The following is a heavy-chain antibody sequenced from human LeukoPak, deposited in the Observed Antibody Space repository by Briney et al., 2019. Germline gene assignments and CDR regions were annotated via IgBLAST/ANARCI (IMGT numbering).Heavy chain of an antibody. V-gene: IGHV3-33*01. CDR1: GFIFSSFG. CDR2: MWHDASYK. J-gene: IGHJ4*02. CDR3: ARVGDYENSGSQPFDY. Sequence: GGSLRLSCAASGFIFSSFGMHWVRQAPGKGLEWVAVMWHDASYKYYVDSVKGRFTISRDNAKNTLYLQMNNLRVEDTAVYYCARVGDYENSGSQPFDYWGQGTLVTVSS. D-gene: IGHD3-22*01.